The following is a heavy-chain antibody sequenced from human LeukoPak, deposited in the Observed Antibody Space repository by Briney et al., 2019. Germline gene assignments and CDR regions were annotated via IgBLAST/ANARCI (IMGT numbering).Heavy chain of an antibody. D-gene: IGHD2-15*01. CDR2: ISGSVAAT. CDR1: GFTFSSYG. Sequence: GPSLRLSCAAAGFTFSSYGMSWVRHGPGEGLGWGSAISGSVAATYSADSVQGRFTISRDNSKDALYLPMSSLRAEDTAVYYCAKDPDGPYSYSSYTVDSWGQGTLVTVSS. CDR3: AKDPDGPYSYSSYTVDS. J-gene: IGHJ4*02. V-gene: IGHV3-23*01.